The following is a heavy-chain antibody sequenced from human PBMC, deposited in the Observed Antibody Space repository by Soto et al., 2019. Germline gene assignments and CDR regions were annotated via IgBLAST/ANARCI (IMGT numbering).Heavy chain of an antibody. Sequence: AAVKVSCKASGYTFTSYYMHWVRQAPGQGLEWMGIINPSGGSTSYAQKFQGRVTMTRDTSTSTVYMELSSLRSEDTAVYYCASDEAQVACAYYYGMGVWGQVTT. CDR2: INPSGGST. CDR1: GYTFTSYY. D-gene: IGHD2-15*01. J-gene: IGHJ6*02. V-gene: IGHV1-46*01. CDR3: ASDEAQVACAYYYGMGV.